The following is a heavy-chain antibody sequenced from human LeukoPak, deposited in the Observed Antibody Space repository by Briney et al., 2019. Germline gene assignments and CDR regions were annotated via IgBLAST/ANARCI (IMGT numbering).Heavy chain of an antibody. Sequence: PGGPLRLSCAASGFTFDDYAMHWVRQAPGKGLEWVSGISLNSGSIAYAASVKGRFTISRDNARNTLSLQMNSLTIEDTAVYYCVVVVEPPDSDGFDVWGQGTMITVSS. D-gene: IGHD1-14*01. CDR3: VVVVEPPDSDGFDV. CDR2: ISLNSGSI. V-gene: IGHV3-9*01. CDR1: GFTFDDYA. J-gene: IGHJ3*01.